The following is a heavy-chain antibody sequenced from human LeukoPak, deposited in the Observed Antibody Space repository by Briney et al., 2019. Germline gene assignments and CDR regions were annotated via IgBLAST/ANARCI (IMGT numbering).Heavy chain of an antibody. CDR1: GFPFSSYW. CDR2: ISGDGSTT. J-gene: IGHJ4*02. CDR3: ARSQFDY. V-gene: IGHV3-74*01. Sequence: GSLRLSCGTSGFPFSSYWMLWVRQAPGKGLEWVSRISGDGSTTTYAASVKGRSTVSRDNTENILYLEMNNLRVEDTAIYYCARSQFDYWGQGILVTVSS.